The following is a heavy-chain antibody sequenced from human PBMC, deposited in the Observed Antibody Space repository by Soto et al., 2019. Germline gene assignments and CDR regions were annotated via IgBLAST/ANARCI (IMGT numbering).Heavy chain of an antibody. CDR1: GFTFSSDG. Sequence: QVQLVESGGGVVQPGRSLRLSCAASGFTFSSDGMHWVRQAPGKGLEWVAVISYDGSSQYYAVSVQGRFAISRDNSKNTLYLQMNSLRPEDTALYYCAKANAHIPFDSWGQGTLVTVSS. D-gene: IGHD2-21*01. J-gene: IGHJ4*02. V-gene: IGHV3-30*18. CDR3: AKANAHIPFDS. CDR2: ISYDGSSQ.